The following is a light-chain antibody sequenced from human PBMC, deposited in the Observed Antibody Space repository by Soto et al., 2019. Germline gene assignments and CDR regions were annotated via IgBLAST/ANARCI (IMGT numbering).Light chain of an antibody. Sequence: EIVMTQSPATLSVCPGERATLSCRASQSVSSNLAWYQQKPGQAPRLLIYVASTRATGIPARFSGSGSGTEFTFTISSLQSEDFAVYYCQQYNNWPLTFGGGTKVEIK. CDR2: VAS. V-gene: IGKV3-15*01. J-gene: IGKJ4*01. CDR3: QQYNNWPLT. CDR1: QSVSSN.